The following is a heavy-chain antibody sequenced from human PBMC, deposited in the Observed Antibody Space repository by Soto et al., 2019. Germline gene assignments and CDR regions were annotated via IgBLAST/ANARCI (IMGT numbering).Heavy chain of an antibody. CDR2: IIPIFGTA. V-gene: IGHV1-69*01. Sequence: QVQLVQSGAEVKKPGSSVKVSCKASVGTFSSYAISWVRQAHGQGLEWMGGIIPIFGTANYEQKFQGRVTLTADESTSTAYMELSSVRSEDTAVYYCARDRGYYGSGGSDYWGQGTLVTVSS. CDR3: ARDRGYYGSGGSDY. CDR1: VGTFSSYA. D-gene: IGHD3-10*01. J-gene: IGHJ4*02.